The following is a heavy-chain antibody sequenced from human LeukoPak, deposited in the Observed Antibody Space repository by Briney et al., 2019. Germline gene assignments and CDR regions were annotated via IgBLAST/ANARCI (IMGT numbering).Heavy chain of an antibody. CDR3: ARARPWDSSRSYYFGMDV. D-gene: IGHD3-22*01. Sequence: GSLRLSCVASGITFSSYAIRWVRQAPGTGLEWVSSIPGSGGATYYADSVRGRFSISRDSSKNTVYLQMNSLRDEDTAVYYCARARPWDSSRSYYFGMDVWGHGTTVTVSS. V-gene: IGHV3-23*01. CDR2: IPGSGGAT. J-gene: IGHJ6*02. CDR1: GITFSSYA.